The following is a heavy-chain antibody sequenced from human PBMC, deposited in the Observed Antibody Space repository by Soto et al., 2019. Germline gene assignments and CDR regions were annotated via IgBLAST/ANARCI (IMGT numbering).Heavy chain of an antibody. Sequence: SQTLSLTCAISGDSVSSNSAGWNWIRQSPSRGLEWLGRTYYRSKWYNDYAVSVKSRITINPDTSKNQFSLQLNSVTPEDTAVYYCAKGIAAAVHGWFDPWGQGTLVTVSS. J-gene: IGHJ5*02. CDR1: GDSVSSNSAG. D-gene: IGHD6-13*01. V-gene: IGHV6-1*01. CDR3: AKGIAAAVHGWFDP. CDR2: TYYRSKWYN.